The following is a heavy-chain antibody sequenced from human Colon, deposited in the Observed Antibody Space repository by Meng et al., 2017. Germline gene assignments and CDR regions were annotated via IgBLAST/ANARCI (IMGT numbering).Heavy chain of an antibody. CDR1: GGSIKSGGYH. V-gene: IGHV4-31*03. J-gene: IGHJ4*02. CDR2: MSDSGTT. Sequence: QVHLHESGPGLVRPSDDLSLVCTVSGGSIKSGGYHWSWVRQHPGKGPEYIGFMSDSGTTDYNPSLRSRVSISEIGSSKNQFSLTLRSVTAADTATYFRARDTLYGTDYWGQGVLVTVSS. D-gene: IGHD4-17*01. CDR3: ARDTLYGTDY.